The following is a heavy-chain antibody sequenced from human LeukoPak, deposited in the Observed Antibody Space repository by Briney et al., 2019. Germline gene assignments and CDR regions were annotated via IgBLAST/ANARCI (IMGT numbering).Heavy chain of an antibody. CDR3: ARRYYYGSGSYYWFDP. D-gene: IGHD3-10*01. CDR1: GGSISSGGYY. J-gene: IGHJ5*02. Sequence: SETLSLTCTVSGGSISSGGYYWSWIRQHPGKGLEWIGYIYYSGSTYYTPPLKSRVTISVDTSKNQFSLKLSSVTAADTAVYYCARRYYYGSGSYYWFDPWGQGTLVTVSS. V-gene: IGHV4-31*03. CDR2: IYYSGST.